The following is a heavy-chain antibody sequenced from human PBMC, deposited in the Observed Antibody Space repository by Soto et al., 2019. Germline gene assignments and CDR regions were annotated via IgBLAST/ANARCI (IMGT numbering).Heavy chain of an antibody. CDR3: VGGRRSSSWYPDY. D-gene: IGHD6-13*01. CDR2: INPNSGGT. J-gene: IGHJ4*02. V-gene: IGHV1-2*01. Sequence: ASVKVSCKASAYTFTGYYMHWLRQAPGQGLEWMAWINPNSGGTHYAQKFQGRVTITSDRSVSTAYMELSSLRSEDMVVYSCVGGRRSSSWYPDYWGQGTLVTVSS. CDR1: AYTFTGYY.